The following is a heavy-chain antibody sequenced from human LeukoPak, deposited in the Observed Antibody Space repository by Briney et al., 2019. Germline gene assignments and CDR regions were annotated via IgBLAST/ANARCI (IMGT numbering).Heavy chain of an antibody. V-gene: IGHV1-18*01. CDR2: ISAYNGNT. J-gene: IGHJ3*02. CDR1: GYTFTSYG. Sequence: ASVKVSCKASGYTFTSYGISWVRQAPGQGLEWMGWISAYNGNTNYAQKLQGRVTMTTDTSTSTAYMELRSLRSDDTAVYYCARDSVVPAAVDAFDIWGQGTMVTVSS. CDR3: ARDSVVPAAVDAFDI. D-gene: IGHD2-2*01.